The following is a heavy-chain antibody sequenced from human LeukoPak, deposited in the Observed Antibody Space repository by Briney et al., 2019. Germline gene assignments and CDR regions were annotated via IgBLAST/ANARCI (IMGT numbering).Heavy chain of an antibody. Sequence: PSETLSLTCTVSGGSISSYYWSWIRQPPGKGLEWIGYIYYSGSTNYNPSLKSRVTISVDTSKNQFSLKLSSVTAADTAVYYCARDEAYCGGDCYRNYYYYMDVWGKGTTVTVSS. CDR2: IYYSGST. J-gene: IGHJ6*03. D-gene: IGHD2-21*02. V-gene: IGHV4-59*01. CDR3: ARDEAYCGGDCYRNYYYYMDV. CDR1: GGSISSYY.